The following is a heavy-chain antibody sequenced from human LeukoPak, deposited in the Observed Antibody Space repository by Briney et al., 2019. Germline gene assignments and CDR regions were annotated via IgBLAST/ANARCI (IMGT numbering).Heavy chain of an antibody. Sequence: SVKVSCKASGGXFSSYAISWVRQAPGQGHEWMGAIIPIFGSANYAQNFQGRVTITADESTSTAYMKLSSLRSEDTAVYYCAIHPYDYWYFDLWGRGTLVTVSS. J-gene: IGHJ2*01. V-gene: IGHV1-69*13. D-gene: IGHD5-12*01. CDR1: GGXFSSYA. CDR2: IIPIFGSA. CDR3: AIHPYDYWYFDL.